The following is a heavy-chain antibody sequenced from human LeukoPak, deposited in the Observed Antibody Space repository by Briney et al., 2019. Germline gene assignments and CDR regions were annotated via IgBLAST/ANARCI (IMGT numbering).Heavy chain of an antibody. CDR2: INWNGGST. J-gene: IGHJ4*02. D-gene: IGHD6-13*01. V-gene: IGHV3-20*04. CDR3: ARSHIAAAGRFDY. CDR1: GFTVSTYW. Sequence: GGSLRLSCAASGFTVSTYWMTWVRQAPGRGLEWVSGINWNGGSTGYADSVKGRFTISRDNAKNSLYLQMNSLRAEDTALYYCARSHIAAAGRFDYWGQGTLVTVSS.